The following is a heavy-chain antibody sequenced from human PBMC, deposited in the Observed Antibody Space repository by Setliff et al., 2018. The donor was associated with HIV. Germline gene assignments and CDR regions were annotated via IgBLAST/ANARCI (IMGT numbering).Heavy chain of an antibody. Sequence: PGGSLRLSCAPSGFTFGSYAMSWVRRAPGKGLEWVSVISGSGDSTFYADSLKGRFTISRDNSMNTLYLQMNSLRAEDTAVYYCAKTLPTLYPPHDYYFAMDVWGQGTTVTVSS. D-gene: IGHD2-15*01. CDR1: GFTFGSYA. J-gene: IGHJ6*02. CDR3: AKTLPTLYPPHDYYFAMDV. V-gene: IGHV3-23*01. CDR2: ISGSGDST.